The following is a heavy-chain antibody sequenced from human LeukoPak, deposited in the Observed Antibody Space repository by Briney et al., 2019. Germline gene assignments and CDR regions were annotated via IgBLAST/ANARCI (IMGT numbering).Heavy chain of an antibody. CDR3: AREFYDNDWGSYRNHCDF. V-gene: IGHV4-4*07. CDR1: GGSITGYY. J-gene: IGHJ4*02. Sequence: PSETLSLTCTVSGGSITGYYWNWIRQPAGKGLEWIGRIYSTGTTNFNPSLMSRVSMSVDTSKNEFSLTLSSVTAADTAVYYCAREFYDNDWGSYRNHCDFWGQEVLVTVSS. D-gene: IGHD3-16*02. CDR2: IYSTGTT.